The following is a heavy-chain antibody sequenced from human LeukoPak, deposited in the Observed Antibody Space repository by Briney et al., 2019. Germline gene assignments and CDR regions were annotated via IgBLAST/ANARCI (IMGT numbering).Heavy chain of an antibody. CDR3: ARGRTTGEFDY. Sequence: SVNVCCTASGGTFSSHAISWVRQAAGQGLELMGGIHPIFNTPTYAKKFQGRLMITKDASMSTASMHLSILTSDATAVYCARGRTTGEFDYWGQGTLVSVSS. CDR2: IHPIFNTP. CDR1: GGTFSSHA. V-gene: IGHV1-69*05. D-gene: IGHD4-11*01. J-gene: IGHJ4*02.